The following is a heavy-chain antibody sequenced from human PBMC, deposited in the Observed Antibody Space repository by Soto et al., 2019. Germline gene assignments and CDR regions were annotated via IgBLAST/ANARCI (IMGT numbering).Heavy chain of an antibody. V-gene: IGHV6-1*01. CDR3: ARGILLSGSYQHQNYYYYGMDV. CDR2: TYYRSKWYN. Sequence: SQTLSLTCAISGDSVSSNSAAWNWIRQSPSRGLEWLGRTYYRSKWYNDYAVSVKSRITINPDTSKKQFSLQLNSVTPEDTAVYYCARGILLSGSYQHQNYYYYGMDVWGQGTTVTVSS. J-gene: IGHJ6*02. D-gene: IGHD1-26*01. CDR1: GDSVSSNSAA.